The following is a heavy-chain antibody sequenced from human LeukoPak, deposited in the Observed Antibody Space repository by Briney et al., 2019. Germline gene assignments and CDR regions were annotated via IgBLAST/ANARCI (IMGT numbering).Heavy chain of an antibody. D-gene: IGHD3-9*01. V-gene: IGHV3-7*01. CDR2: IKEDGSQK. Sequence: GGSLRLSRAGSGFTFSNYWMIWVRQAPGKGLEWVANIKEDGSQKYYVDSVKGRFTISRDNAKNSLYLQMNSLRAEDTAVYYCARDTGYFKFDYWGQGTLVTVSS. CDR3: ARDTGYFKFDY. CDR1: GFTFSNYW. J-gene: IGHJ4*02.